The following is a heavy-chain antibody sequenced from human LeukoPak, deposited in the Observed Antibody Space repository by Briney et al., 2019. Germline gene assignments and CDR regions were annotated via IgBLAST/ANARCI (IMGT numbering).Heavy chain of an antibody. V-gene: IGHV3-23*01. CDR3: AKGATLTTFDY. Sequence: GRPLRLSCAASGFTFSSYNMNWVRQAPGKGLEWVSAISGSAGTTFYADSVKGRFTISRDNSKNTLYLQMNSLRAEDTAVYYCAKGATLTTFDYWGQGTLVTVSS. CDR2: ISGSAGTT. CDR1: GFTFSSYN. D-gene: IGHD1-14*01. J-gene: IGHJ4*02.